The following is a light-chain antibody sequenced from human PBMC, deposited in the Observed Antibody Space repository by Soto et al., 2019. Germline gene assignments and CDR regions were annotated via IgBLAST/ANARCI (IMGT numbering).Light chain of an antibody. V-gene: IGKV1-5*03. CDR3: QHYDSYPYT. J-gene: IGKJ2*01. Sequence: DIHMDQSPSALSASVGDRVTITCRASQDVSHWLAWYQQKPGQAAKLVIYKASSLESGVPSRFSGRGSGTEFTLTIRDLQPDDFGTYYCQHYDSYPYTFGQGTRLEIK. CDR2: KAS. CDR1: QDVSHW.